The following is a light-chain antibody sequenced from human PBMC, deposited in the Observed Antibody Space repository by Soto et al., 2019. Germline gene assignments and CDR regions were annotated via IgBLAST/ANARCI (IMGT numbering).Light chain of an antibody. CDR1: QRMSGW. V-gene: IGKV1-33*01. CDR3: QQYDDRPIT. J-gene: IGKJ5*01. CDR2: DAS. Sequence: DIHVSQSPATLSSSMGDTVTITCRASQRMSGWLAWHQQKPGKALKLLIYDASNLHPGVPSRFRGSGSGTEFSFNITSLQPEDVATYYCQQYDDRPITFGQGTRLEIK.